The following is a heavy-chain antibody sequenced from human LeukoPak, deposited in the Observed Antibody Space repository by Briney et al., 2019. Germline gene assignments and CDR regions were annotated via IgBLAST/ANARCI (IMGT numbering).Heavy chain of an antibody. D-gene: IGHD4-23*01. CDR3: ARGGYGGNRGYFDY. CDR2: IYCSGST. V-gene: IGHV4-31*03. J-gene: IGHJ4*02. Sequence: SQTVSLTCTVSGGSISSGGYYWSWIRQHPGKGLEWIGYIYCSGSTYYNPSLKSRVTISVDTSKNQFSLKLSSVTAADTAVYYYARGGYGGNRGYFDYWGQGTLVTVSS. CDR1: GGSISSGGYY.